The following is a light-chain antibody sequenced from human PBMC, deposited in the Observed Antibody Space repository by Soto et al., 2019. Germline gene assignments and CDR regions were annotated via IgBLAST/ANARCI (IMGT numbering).Light chain of an antibody. CDR1: QSLNSN. CDR2: GAS. CDR3: QQRRSWPPTIT. J-gene: IGKJ5*01. V-gene: IGKV3-11*01. Sequence: TQSPVILSVSPGERATVSCRASQSLNSNLAWYQQKPGQAPRLLIIGASERVTTIPPRFSGSGSGTDFTLTISSIEPEDFAVYYCQQRRSWPPTITFGQGTRLEIK.